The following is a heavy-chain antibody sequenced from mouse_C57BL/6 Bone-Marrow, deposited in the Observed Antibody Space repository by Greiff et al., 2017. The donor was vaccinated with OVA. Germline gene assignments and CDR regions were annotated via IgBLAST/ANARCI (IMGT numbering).Heavy chain of an antibody. CDR3: ACLLLVFYYAMDY. Sequence: QVQLQQPGTELVKPGASVKLSCKASGYTFTSYWMHWVKQRPGQGLEWIGNINPCNGGTNYNEKFKSKATLTVDKSSSTAYLQLSSLTSEDSAVYYCACLLLVFYYAMDYWGQGTSVTVSS. J-gene: IGHJ4*01. CDR2: INPCNGGT. CDR1: GYTFTSYW. V-gene: IGHV1-53*01.